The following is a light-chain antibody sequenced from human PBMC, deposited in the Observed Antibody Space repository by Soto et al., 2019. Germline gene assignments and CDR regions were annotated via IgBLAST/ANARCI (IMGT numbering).Light chain of an antibody. CDR1: QSVSGS. Sequence: EVVLTQSPGTLSLSPGERATLSCRASQSVSGSLAWYQQKPGQAPRLLIYGASTRATGIPARFSGSGSGTDFTLTIASLQPEDFATYYCQQTYNAPLTFGGGTRLEIK. V-gene: IGKV3-15*01. J-gene: IGKJ5*01. CDR2: GAS. CDR3: QQTYNAPLT.